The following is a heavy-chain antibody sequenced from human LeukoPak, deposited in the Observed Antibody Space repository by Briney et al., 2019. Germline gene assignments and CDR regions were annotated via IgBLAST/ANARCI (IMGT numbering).Heavy chain of an antibody. CDR2: INHSGST. CDR3: AREGNPKGLVPAAIDFRLDY. V-gene: IGHV4-34*01. D-gene: IGHD2-2*01. CDR1: GGSFSGYY. Sequence: SETLSLTCAVYGGSFSGYYWSWIRQPPGKGLEWIGEINHSGSTNYNPSLKSRVTISVDTSKNQFSLKLSSVTAADTAVYYCAREGNPKGLVPAAIDFRLDYWGQGALVTVSS. J-gene: IGHJ4*02.